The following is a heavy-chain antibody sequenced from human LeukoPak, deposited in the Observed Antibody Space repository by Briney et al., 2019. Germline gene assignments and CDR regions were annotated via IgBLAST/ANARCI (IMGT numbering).Heavy chain of an antibody. D-gene: IGHD3-22*01. CDR3: ARVITYYGSSGLFDY. J-gene: IGHJ4*02. CDR2: IGSSSSYI. Sequence: GGSLRLSCAASGFTFSSYSMNWVRQAPGKGLEWVSSIGSSSSYIYYADSVKGRFTISRDNAKNSLYLQMNSLRAEDTAVYYCARVITYYGSSGLFDYWGQGTLVTVSS. V-gene: IGHV3-21*01. CDR1: GFTFSSYS.